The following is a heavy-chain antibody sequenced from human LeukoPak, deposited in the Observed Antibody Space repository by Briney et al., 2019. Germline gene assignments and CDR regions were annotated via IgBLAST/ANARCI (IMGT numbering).Heavy chain of an antibody. CDR3: AALLSMGYFDY. D-gene: IGHD2/OR15-2a*01. CDR2: IVVGSGNT. CDR1: GFTFTSSA. J-gene: IGHJ4*02. V-gene: IGHV1-58*01. Sequence: TSVKVSCKASGFTFTSSAVQWVRQARGQRLEWIGWIVVGSGNTNYAQKFQERVTITRDMSTSTAYMELSSLRSEDTAVYYCAALLSMGYFDYWGQGTLVAVSS.